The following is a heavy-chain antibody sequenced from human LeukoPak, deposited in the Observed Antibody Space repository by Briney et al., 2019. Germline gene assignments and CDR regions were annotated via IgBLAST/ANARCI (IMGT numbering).Heavy chain of an antibody. Sequence: KPSETLSLTCTVSGGSISSSYWSWIRQPPGKGLEWIGSIHYSGSTTYTPSLKSRVTISVDTSKNQFSLKLSSVTAADTAVYYCARAYDITYDYWGQGTLVTVSS. CDR2: IHYSGST. D-gene: IGHD3-9*01. J-gene: IGHJ4*02. CDR3: ARAYDITYDY. V-gene: IGHV4-59*12. CDR1: GGSISSSY.